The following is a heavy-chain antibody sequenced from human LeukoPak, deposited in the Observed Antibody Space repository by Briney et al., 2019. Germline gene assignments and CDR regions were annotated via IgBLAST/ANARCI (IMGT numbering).Heavy chain of an antibody. CDR3: ARVSGDSSGYYY. D-gene: IGHD3-22*01. CDR1: GFTFSDYY. V-gene: IGHV3-11*06. CDR2: ISSSSSYI. Sequence: GGSLRLSCAASGFTFSDYYMSWIRQAPGKGLEWVSSISSSSSYIYYADSVKGRFTISRDNAKNSLYLQMNSLRAEDTAVYYCARVSGDSSGYYYWGQGTLVTVSS. J-gene: IGHJ4*02.